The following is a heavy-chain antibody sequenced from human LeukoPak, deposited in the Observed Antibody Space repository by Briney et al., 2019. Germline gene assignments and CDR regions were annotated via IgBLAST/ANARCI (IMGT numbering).Heavy chain of an antibody. J-gene: IGHJ4*02. CDR3: ARDTDSYQFDY. V-gene: IGHV3-21*01. CDR2: ISGSGSYI. D-gene: IGHD2-2*01. CDR1: GFTFSSYS. Sequence: GGSLRLSCAASGFTFSSYSMNWVRQAPGKGLEWVSYISGSGSYIYYADSVKGRFTISRDNGKNSLYLQMNSLRAEDTAVYCGARDTDSYQFDYWGQGTLVTVSS.